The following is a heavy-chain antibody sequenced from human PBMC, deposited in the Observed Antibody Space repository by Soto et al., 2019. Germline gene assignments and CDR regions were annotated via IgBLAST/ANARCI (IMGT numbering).Heavy chain of an antibody. CDR1: GGSISSGGYY. CDR3: ARSGYSYGPNPLLY. CDR2: IYYSGST. D-gene: IGHD5-18*01. V-gene: IGHV4-31*03. J-gene: IGHJ4*02. Sequence: PSETLSLTCTVSGGSISSGGYYWSWIRQHPGKGLEWIGYIYYSGSTYYNPSLKSRVTISVDTSKNQFYLKLSSVTAADTAVYYCARSGYSYGPNPLLYWGQGTLVTVSS.